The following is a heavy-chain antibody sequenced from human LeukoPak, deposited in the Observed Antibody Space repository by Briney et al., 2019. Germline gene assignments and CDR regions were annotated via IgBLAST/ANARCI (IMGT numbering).Heavy chain of an antibody. J-gene: IGHJ4*02. CDR2: ICHDGSTK. Sequence: GRSLRLSCAASGFSFSTYVMHWVRQAPGKGLDWVAVICHDGSTKYYADSVKGRFTISRDKSKNTLYLQMNSLKPEDTSVYYCARGEAFHYDSSGYPDYWGQGTLVTVSS. D-gene: IGHD3-22*01. CDR3: ARGEAFHYDSSGYPDY. V-gene: IGHV3-33*01. CDR1: GFSFSTYV.